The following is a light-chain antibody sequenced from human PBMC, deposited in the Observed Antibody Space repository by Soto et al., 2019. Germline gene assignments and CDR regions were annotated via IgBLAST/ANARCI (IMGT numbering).Light chain of an antibody. CDR2: DVR. Sequence: QSALTQPASVSGSPGQSITISCTGTSSDLGTYNYVSWYQQSPATAPKLIIYDVRNRPSEVSDRFSGSKSGDTASLIISGLQAEDEADYYCFSSYAKMSRHVLGTGTQLTVL. J-gene: IGLJ1*01. CDR3: FSSYAKMSRHV. CDR1: SSDLGTYNY. V-gene: IGLV2-14*03.